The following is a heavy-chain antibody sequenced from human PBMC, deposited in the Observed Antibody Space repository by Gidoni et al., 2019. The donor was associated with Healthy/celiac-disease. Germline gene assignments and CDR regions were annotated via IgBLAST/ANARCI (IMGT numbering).Heavy chain of an antibody. CDR2: IYYSGST. Sequence: QLQLPEAGPGLVKPSETLSLTCAASGGSISSRSYYWGWIRQPPGKGLEWIGSIYYSGSTYYNPSLKSRGTISVDTSKNQFSLKLSSVTASDTAVYYCARPSYSSSSTAVDIWGQGTMVTVSS. V-gene: IGHV4-39*01. D-gene: IGHD6-6*01. CDR3: ARPSYSSSSTAVDI. J-gene: IGHJ3*02. CDR1: GGSISSRSYY.